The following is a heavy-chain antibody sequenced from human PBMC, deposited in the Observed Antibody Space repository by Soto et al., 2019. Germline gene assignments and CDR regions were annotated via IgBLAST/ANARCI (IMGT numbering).Heavy chain of an antibody. J-gene: IGHJ6*02. CDR1: GGSISSGDYY. CDR3: ARFDSSGYSSYYYYGMDV. CDR2: IYYSGST. Sequence: PSETLSLTCTVSGGSISSGDYYWSWIRQPPGKGLEWIGYIYYSGSTYYNPSLKSRVTISVDTSKNQFSLKLSSVTAADTAVYYCARFDSSGYSSYYYYGMDVWGQGTTVTVSS. D-gene: IGHD3-22*01. V-gene: IGHV4-30-4*01.